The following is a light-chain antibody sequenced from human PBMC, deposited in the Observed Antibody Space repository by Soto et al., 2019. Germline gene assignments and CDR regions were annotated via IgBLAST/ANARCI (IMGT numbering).Light chain of an antibody. CDR3: QQTFSTLLS. CDR1: ESISDY. CDR2: SAS. J-gene: IGKJ4*01. V-gene: IGKV1-39*01. Sequence: IQLTQSPSSLSASVGARVTIACRASESISDYVNWYQHKPGEAPKVLVYSASTLRGVVPSRFSGTGSGTEFTLTISSLQPEDVATYCCQQTFSTLLSFGGGTKVEIK.